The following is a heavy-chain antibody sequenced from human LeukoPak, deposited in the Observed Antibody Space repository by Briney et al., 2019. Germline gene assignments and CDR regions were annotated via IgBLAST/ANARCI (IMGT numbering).Heavy chain of an antibody. V-gene: IGHV4-59*01. D-gene: IGHD2-21*02. J-gene: IGHJ4*02. CDR3: ARETYCGGDCYSGFDY. CDR1: GGSISSYF. CDR2: IYYSGST. Sequence: SETLSLTCTVSGGSISSYFWSWIRQPPGKGLEWIGYIYYSGSTNYNPSLKSRLTISVDTSKNQFSLKPSSVTAADTAVYYCARETYCGGDCYSGFDYWGQGTLVTVSS.